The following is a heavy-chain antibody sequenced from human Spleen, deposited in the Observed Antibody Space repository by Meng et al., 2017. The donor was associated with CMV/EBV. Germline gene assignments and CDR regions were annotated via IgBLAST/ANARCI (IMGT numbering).Heavy chain of an antibody. V-gene: IGHV1-18*04. J-gene: IGHJ6*02. CDR3: ARRGVTPLDYGMDV. CDR1: GYTLSSYG. D-gene: IGHD3-10*01. Sequence: SGYTLSSYGISWVRQAPGQGLEWMGWISPYTGGTNYAQNLQGRVIMTTDTSTSTAYMELRSLRSDDTAVYYCARRGVTPLDYGMDVWGQGTTVTVSS. CDR2: ISPYTGGT.